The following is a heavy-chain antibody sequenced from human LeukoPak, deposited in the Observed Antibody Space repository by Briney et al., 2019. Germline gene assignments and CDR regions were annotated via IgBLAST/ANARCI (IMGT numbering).Heavy chain of an antibody. D-gene: IGHD2-15*01. V-gene: IGHV4-59*08. J-gene: IGHJ4*02. CDR1: GGSISSYY. Sequence: SETLSLTCTVSGGSISSYYCSWIRRPPGKGLEWIGYMYYSGSTNYNPSLKSRVTISVDMSKDQFSLKLSSVTAADTAVYYCVRSSTYHLFDDWGQGTLVTVSS. CDR3: VRSSTYHLFDD. CDR2: MYYSGST.